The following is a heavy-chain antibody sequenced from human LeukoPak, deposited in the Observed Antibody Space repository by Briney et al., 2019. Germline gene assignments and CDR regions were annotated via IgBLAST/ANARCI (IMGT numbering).Heavy chain of an antibody. CDR3: AGSFDTAMVPSGK. Sequence: SETLSLTCAVSGYSISSGYYWGWIRPPPGKGLEWIGNIYHSGSTYYNPSLKTRVTISIDTSKNHFSLKLKSVTAADTAVYYCAGSFDTAMVPSGKWGQGTLVTVSS. J-gene: IGHJ4*02. CDR1: GYSISSGYY. V-gene: IGHV4-38-2*01. CDR2: IYHSGST. D-gene: IGHD5-18*01.